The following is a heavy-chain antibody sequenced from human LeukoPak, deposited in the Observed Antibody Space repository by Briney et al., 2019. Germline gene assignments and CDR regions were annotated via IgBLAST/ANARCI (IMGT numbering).Heavy chain of an antibody. CDR2: IIPILGIA. V-gene: IGHV1-69*04. J-gene: IGHJ6*03. Sequence: SVKVSCKASGGTFSSYTISWVRQAPGQGLEWMGRIIPILGIANYAQKFQGRVTITADKSTSTAYMELSSLRSEDTAVYYCARDLASGESSRSQLRTYYYYHHYMDVLGKGTTVTVSS. D-gene: IGHD2-2*01. CDR3: ARDLASGESSRSQLRTYYYYHHYMDV. CDR1: GGTFSSYT.